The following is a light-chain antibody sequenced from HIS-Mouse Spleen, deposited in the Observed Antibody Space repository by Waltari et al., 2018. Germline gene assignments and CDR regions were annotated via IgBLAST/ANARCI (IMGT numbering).Light chain of an antibody. Sequence: QSALTQPASVSGSPGQSITISCNGTSSAGGSYNLVSWYQQHPGNAPKLMIYEGSKRPSGVSNRFSGSKSGNTASLTISGLQAEDEADYYCCSYAGSSTVFGGGTKLTVL. CDR3: CSYAGSSTV. J-gene: IGLJ2*01. CDR2: EGS. V-gene: IGLV2-23*01. CDR1: SSAGGSYNL.